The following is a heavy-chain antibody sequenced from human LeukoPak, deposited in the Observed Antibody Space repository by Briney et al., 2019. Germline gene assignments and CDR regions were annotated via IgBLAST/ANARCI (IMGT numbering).Heavy chain of an antibody. Sequence: GGSLRLSCAASGFTFSSYAISWVRQAPGKGLEWVANIKQDGSEKYYMDSVKGRFTISRDNAENSLFLQLNSLRAEDTAVYYCARELSSGADYWGQGTLVTVSS. J-gene: IGHJ4*02. CDR2: IKQDGSEK. CDR3: ARELSSGADY. CDR1: GFTFSSYA. V-gene: IGHV3-7*03. D-gene: IGHD3-22*01.